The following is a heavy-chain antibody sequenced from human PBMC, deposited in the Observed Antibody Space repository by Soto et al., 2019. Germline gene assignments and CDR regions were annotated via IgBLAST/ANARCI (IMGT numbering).Heavy chain of an antibody. CDR1: GGSISSYY. J-gene: IGHJ6*02. V-gene: IGHV4-59*01. D-gene: IGHD3-9*01. Sequence: ASETLSLTCTVSGGSISSYYWSWIRQPPGKGLEWIGYIYYSGSTNYNPSLKSRVTISVDTSKNQFSLKLSSVTAADTAVYYCARSGLTGYYYYYGMDVWGQGTTVTVSS. CDR3: ARSGLTGYYYYYGMDV. CDR2: IYYSGST.